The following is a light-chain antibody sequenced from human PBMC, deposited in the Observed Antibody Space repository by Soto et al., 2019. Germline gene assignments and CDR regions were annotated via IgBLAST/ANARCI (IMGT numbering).Light chain of an antibody. J-gene: IGKJ3*01. CDR3: QQYHSSPFT. CDR2: WAS. Sequence: DIVMTQSPDSLAVSLGERATINCRSSQCLSSNSNNRNSLAWYQQRPGQPPKLLMHWASTRESGVPDRFSGSGSGTDFTLTISSLQAEDVAVYYCQQYHSSPFTFGPGTKVDIK. V-gene: IGKV4-1*01. CDR1: QCLSSNSNNRNS.